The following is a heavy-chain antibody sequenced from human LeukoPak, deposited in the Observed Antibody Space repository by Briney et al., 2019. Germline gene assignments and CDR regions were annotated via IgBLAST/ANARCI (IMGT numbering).Heavy chain of an antibody. Sequence: ASVKVSCKASGYTFTSYYMHWVRQAPGQGLEWMGIIHPNSGSTTYAQKFQGRVTMTRDTSTSTVYMELSSLRSEDTAVYYCASTSTIFGVVTLDYWGQGTLVTVSS. V-gene: IGHV1-46*01. J-gene: IGHJ4*02. CDR3: ASTSTIFGVVTLDY. D-gene: IGHD3-3*01. CDR1: GYTFTSYY. CDR2: IHPNSGST.